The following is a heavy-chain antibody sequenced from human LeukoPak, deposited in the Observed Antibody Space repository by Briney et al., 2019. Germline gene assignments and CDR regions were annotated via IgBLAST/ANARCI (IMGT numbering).Heavy chain of an antibody. CDR3: ARVVWELTRALYYYYYMDV. D-gene: IGHD1-26*01. V-gene: IGHV4-61*02. CDR2: IYPSGST. Sequence: SETLSLTCSVSGDSISSGSFYWSWIRQPAGRGLEWIGRIYPSGSTNYNPSLKSRVTISVDTSKNQFSLKLSSVTAADTAVYYCARVVWELTRALYYYYYMDVWGKGTTVTISS. J-gene: IGHJ6*03. CDR1: GDSISSGSFY.